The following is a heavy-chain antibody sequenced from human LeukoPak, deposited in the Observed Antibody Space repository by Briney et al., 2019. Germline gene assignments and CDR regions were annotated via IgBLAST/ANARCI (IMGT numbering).Heavy chain of an antibody. V-gene: IGHV4-39*01. CDR3: ARSVYYDSSGHYYRYFDY. CDR1: DGSVTNSNYY. CDR2: IYYIGST. J-gene: IGHJ4*02. D-gene: IGHD3-22*01. Sequence: SETLSLTCTVSDGSVTNSNYYWGWIRQPPGKGREWIGSIYYIGSTYYNPSLKSRVTISVDTSKNQFSLRLSSVTAADTAVYYCARSVYYDSSGHYYRYFDYWGQGTLVTVSS.